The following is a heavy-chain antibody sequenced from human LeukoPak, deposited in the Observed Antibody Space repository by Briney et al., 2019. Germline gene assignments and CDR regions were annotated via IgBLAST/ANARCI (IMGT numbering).Heavy chain of an antibody. CDR3: AKDPMRPGTSTYFDY. J-gene: IGHJ4*02. CDR1: GFTFSSYA. V-gene: IGHV3-23*01. Sequence: GGSLRLSCAAAGFTFSSYAMSWVRQAPGKGLEWVSAISGSGGSTYYADSVKGRFTISRDNSKNTLYLQMNSLRAEDTAVYYCAKDPMRPGTSTYFDYWGQGTLVTVSS. D-gene: IGHD1-7*01. CDR2: ISGSGGST.